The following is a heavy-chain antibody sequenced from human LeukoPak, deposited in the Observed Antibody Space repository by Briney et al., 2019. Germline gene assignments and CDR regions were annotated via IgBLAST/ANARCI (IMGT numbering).Heavy chain of an antibody. Sequence: GGSLRLSCAASGFTFSSYSMNWVRQAPGKGLEWVSYISSRSSTIYYADPVKGRFTISRDNAKNPLYLQMNSLRAEDTAVYYCARVMVRGVIILSFDYWGQGTLVTVSS. J-gene: IGHJ4*02. CDR2: ISSRSSTI. D-gene: IGHD3-10*01. V-gene: IGHV3-48*01. CDR1: GFTFSSYS. CDR3: ARVMVRGVIILSFDY.